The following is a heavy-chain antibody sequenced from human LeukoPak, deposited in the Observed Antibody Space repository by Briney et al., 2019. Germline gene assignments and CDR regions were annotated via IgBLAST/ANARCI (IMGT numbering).Heavy chain of an antibody. D-gene: IGHD3-16*01. Sequence: SVKVSCKASGGTFSSYAISWVRQAPGQGLEWMGGIIPIFGTANYAQKFQGRVTITADKSTSTAYMELSSLRSEDTAVYYCATGIMIPAGFAYWGQGTLVTVSS. CDR1: GGTFSSYA. CDR2: IIPIFGTA. J-gene: IGHJ4*02. CDR3: ATGIMIPAGFAY. V-gene: IGHV1-69*06.